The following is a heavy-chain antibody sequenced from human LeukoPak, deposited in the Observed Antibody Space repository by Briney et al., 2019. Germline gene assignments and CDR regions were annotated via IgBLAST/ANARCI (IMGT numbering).Heavy chain of an antibody. J-gene: IGHJ4*02. CDR3: TRNIYCSGGSCSYYFDY. V-gene: IGHV3-49*04. CDR2: IRRKVSGATT. D-gene: IGHD2-15*01. CDR1: GFTFGDYA. Sequence: GSLRLSCTVSGFTFGDYAMGWVRQAPGKGLEWVGLIRRKVSGATTEYAASVKGRFTISRDDSKSIAYLQMNSLKTEDTAMYHCTRNIYCSGGSCSYYFDYWGQGTLVTVSS.